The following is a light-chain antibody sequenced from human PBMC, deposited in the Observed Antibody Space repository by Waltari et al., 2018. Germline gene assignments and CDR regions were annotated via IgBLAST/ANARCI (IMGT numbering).Light chain of an antibody. J-gene: IGKJ4*01. V-gene: IGKV1-5*03. CDR3: QQYHSYSIT. CDR1: QSISSS. CDR2: QAS. Sequence: DIQMTQSPSTLSASVCDRVTLTCRASQSISSSLAWYQQKPGKAPKFLIYQASTLESGVPSRFSGSGSGTEFTLTISSLHPDDFATYYCQQYHSYSITFGGGTKVEI.